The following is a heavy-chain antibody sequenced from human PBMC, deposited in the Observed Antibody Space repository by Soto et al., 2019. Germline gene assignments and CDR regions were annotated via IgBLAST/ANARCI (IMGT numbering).Heavy chain of an antibody. J-gene: IGHJ4*02. D-gene: IGHD3-22*01. V-gene: IGHV4-59*01. CDR3: ARTSGYATPLDQ. CDR2: IYFRGTT. Sequence: QVQLQESGPGLVKPSETLSLTCAVSGGSINNFYWNWIRQPPGKPLEWIGYIYFRGTTYYHPSLGSRGIFSLDASKNQFSLNLSSMTAAYTADYYCARTSGYATPLDQWGQGTLVTVSS. CDR1: GGSINNFY.